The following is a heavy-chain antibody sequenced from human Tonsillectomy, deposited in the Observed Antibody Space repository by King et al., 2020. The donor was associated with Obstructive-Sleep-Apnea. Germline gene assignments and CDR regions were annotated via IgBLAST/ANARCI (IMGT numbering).Heavy chain of an antibody. CDR1: GGSIRSDY. Sequence: QLQESGPGLVKPSETLSLTCSVSGGSIRSDYWSWIRQPPGKGLEWGGCVSYSGSTNYNPSLKSRVTLSADTSKNQISLNLKSVTAADTAVYYCARGGGYSPSANWFDPWGRGTLVTVSS. D-gene: IGHD5-12*01. V-gene: IGHV4-59*01. J-gene: IGHJ5*02. CDR2: VSYSGST. CDR3: ARGGGYSPSANWFDP.